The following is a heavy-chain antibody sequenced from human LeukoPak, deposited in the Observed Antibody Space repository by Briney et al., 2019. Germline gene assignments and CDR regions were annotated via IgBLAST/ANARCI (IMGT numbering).Heavy chain of an antibody. J-gene: IGHJ5*02. CDR2: ISAYNGNT. CDR3: ARGRRYSYGPTDDWFDP. Sequence: ASVKVSCKASGYTFTSYGISWVRQAPGQGLEWMGWISAYNGNTHYAQKLQGRVTMTTDTSTSTAYMELRSLRSDDTAVYYCARGRRYSYGPTDDWFDPWGQGTLVTVSS. CDR1: GYTFTSYG. D-gene: IGHD5-18*01. V-gene: IGHV1-18*01.